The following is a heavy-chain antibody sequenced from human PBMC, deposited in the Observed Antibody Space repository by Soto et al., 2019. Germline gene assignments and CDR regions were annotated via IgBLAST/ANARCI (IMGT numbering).Heavy chain of an antibody. CDR3: ARVDTSMGATCVSY. CDR2: IYYSGST. D-gene: IGHD1-26*01. CDR1: GGPISSSSYY. Sequence: SETLSLTCTVSGGPISSSSYYWGWIRQPPGKGLEWIGYIYYSGSTYYNPSLKSRVTISVDTSKNQFSLKLSSVTAADTAVYYCARVDTSMGATCVSYWGQGTLVTSPQ. V-gene: IGHV4-31*03. J-gene: IGHJ4*02.